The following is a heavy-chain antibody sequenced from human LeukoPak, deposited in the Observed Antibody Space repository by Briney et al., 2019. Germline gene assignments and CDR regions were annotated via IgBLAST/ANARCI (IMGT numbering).Heavy chain of an antibody. J-gene: IGHJ4*02. CDR3: ARDHHYDFWSGQSGGFDY. CDR1: GGSISSYY. V-gene: IGHV4-59*01. CDR2: IYYSGST. Sequence: SETLSLTCTVAGGSISSYYWSWIRQPPGKGLEWIGYIYYSGSTNYNPSLKSRVTISVDTSKNQFSLKLSSVTAADTAVYYCARDHHYDFWSGQSGGFDYWGQGTLVTVSS. D-gene: IGHD3-3*01.